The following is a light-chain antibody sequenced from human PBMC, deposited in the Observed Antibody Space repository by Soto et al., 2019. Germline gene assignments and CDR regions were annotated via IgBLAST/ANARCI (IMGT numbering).Light chain of an antibody. V-gene: IGKV1-5*01. J-gene: IGKJ5*01. CDR2: DAS. CDR1: QSISSW. Sequence: DLQMTHSPSTLSASVGDIVTITCLASQSISSWLAWYQQKPGKAPKLLIYDASSLESGVPSRFSGSGSGTDFTLTISSLQPEDSATYYCQQLHSYPVTFGHGTRLEIK. CDR3: QQLHSYPVT.